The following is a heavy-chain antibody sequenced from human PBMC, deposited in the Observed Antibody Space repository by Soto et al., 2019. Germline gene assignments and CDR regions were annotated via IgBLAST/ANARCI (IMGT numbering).Heavy chain of an antibody. J-gene: IGHJ3*02. CDR3: ARDERDCSSTSCYGDDAFDI. Sequence: SVKVSCKASGGTFSSYTISWVRQAPGQGLEWMGRIIPILGIANYAQKFQGRVTITADKSTSTAYMELSSLRSEDTAVYYCARDERDCSSTSCYGDDAFDIWGQGTMVTVSS. V-gene: IGHV1-69*04. D-gene: IGHD2-2*01. CDR2: IIPILGIA. CDR1: GGTFSSYT.